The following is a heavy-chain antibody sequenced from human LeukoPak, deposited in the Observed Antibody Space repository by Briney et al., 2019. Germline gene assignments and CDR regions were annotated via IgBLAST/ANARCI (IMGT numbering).Heavy chain of an antibody. V-gene: IGHV3-30*04. Sequence: PGGSLRLSCAASGFTFSSYAMHWVRQAPAKGLEWVAVISYDGSNKYYADSVKGRFTISRDSSKNTLYLQMNSLRAEDTAVYYCARVWGDSSGWYYFDYWGQGTLVTVSS. CDR1: GFTFSSYA. CDR2: ISYDGSNK. D-gene: IGHD6-19*01. J-gene: IGHJ4*02. CDR3: ARVWGDSSGWYYFDY.